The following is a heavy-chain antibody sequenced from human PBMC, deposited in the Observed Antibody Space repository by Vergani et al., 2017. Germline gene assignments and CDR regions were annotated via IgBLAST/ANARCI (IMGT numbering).Heavy chain of an antibody. J-gene: IGHJ5*02. Sequence: QVQLVQSGAEVKKPGASVKVSCKASGYTFTGYYMHWVRQAPGQGLEWMGWINPNSGGTNYAQTFQGRVTMTRDTSISTAYMELSRLRSDDTAVYYCARGRVVPAATSWFDPWGQGTLVTVSS. CDR3: ARGRVVPAATSWFDP. D-gene: IGHD2-2*01. CDR2: INPNSGGT. V-gene: IGHV1-2*02. CDR1: GYTFTGYY.